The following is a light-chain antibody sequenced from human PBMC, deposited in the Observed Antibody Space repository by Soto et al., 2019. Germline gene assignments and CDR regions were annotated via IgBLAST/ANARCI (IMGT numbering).Light chain of an antibody. CDR2: NVY. CDR1: KSDIGAYNF. Sequence: QSALTQPPSASGSPGQSVTISCTGTKSDIGAYNFVSWHQQHPGKAPKLMIYNVYDRPSGISYRFSGSKSGNTASLTISGLQGEDEADYYCSAYTVSRTYVFGTGTKVTVL. V-gene: IGLV2-14*03. CDR3: SAYTVSRTYV. J-gene: IGLJ1*01.